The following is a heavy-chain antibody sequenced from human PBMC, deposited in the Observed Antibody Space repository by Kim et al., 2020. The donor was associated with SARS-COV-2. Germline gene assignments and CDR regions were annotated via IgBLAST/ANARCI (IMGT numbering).Heavy chain of an antibody. CDR3: ARESPMYSSSTRAFDY. CDR1: GGTFSSYA. CDR2: IIPIFGTA. D-gene: IGHD6-6*01. V-gene: IGHV1-69*13. J-gene: IGHJ4*02. Sequence: SVKVSCKASGGTFSSYAISWVRQAPGQGLEWMGGIIPIFGTANYAQKFQGRVTITADESTSTAYMELSSLRSEDTAVYYCARESPMYSSSTRAFDYWGQGTLVTVSS.